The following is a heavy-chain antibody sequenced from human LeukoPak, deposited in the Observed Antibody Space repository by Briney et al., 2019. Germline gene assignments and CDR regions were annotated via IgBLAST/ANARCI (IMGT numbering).Heavy chain of an antibody. CDR3: AREIFGVVIRAFDI. Sequence: PSETLSLTCAIYGGSFSGYYWSWIRQPPGKGLEWIGEINHSGSTNYNPSLKSRVTISGDTFKNQFSLKLTSVTAADTAVYYCAREIFGVVIRAFDIWGQGTMVTVSS. D-gene: IGHD3-3*01. CDR1: GGSFSGYY. J-gene: IGHJ3*02. CDR2: INHSGST. V-gene: IGHV4-34*01.